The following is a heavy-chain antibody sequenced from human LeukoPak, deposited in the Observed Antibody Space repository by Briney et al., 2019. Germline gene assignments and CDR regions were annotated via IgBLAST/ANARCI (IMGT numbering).Heavy chain of an antibody. CDR1: GFTFSSYG. D-gene: IGHD2-8*01. CDR2: IRYDGSNK. V-gene: IGHV3-30*02. Sequence: GGSLRLSCAASGFTFSSYGMHWVRQAPGKGLEWVAFIRYDGSNKYYADSVKGRFTISRDNSKNTLYLQMNSLRAEDTAVYYCARTPVGRMYGPSFTFDYWGQGTLVTVSS. CDR3: ARTPVGRMYGPSFTFDY. J-gene: IGHJ4*02.